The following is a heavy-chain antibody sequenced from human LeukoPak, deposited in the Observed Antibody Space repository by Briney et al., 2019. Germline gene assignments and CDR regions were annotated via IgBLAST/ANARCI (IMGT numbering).Heavy chain of an antibody. V-gene: IGHV4-39*07. Sequence: SETLSLTCTVSGGSISSSGYNWGWIRQPPGKGLEWIGSIYYGGSTYYNPSLKSRVSISVDTSKNQFSLKVSSVTAADTAVYYCARDAGHQLSRRNYYAMDVWGQGTTVTVSS. CDR1: GGSISSSGYN. CDR2: IYYGGST. CDR3: ARDAGHQLSRRNYYAMDV. J-gene: IGHJ6*02. D-gene: IGHD2-2*01.